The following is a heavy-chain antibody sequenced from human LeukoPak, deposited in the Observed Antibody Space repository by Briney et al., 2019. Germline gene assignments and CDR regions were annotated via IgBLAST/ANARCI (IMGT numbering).Heavy chain of an antibody. CDR3: ARRLDY. CDR2: ISESGTSI. Sequence: GGSLRLSCAASGFTFSSYSMNWVRQAPGKGLEWVSYISESGTSIYYADSVKGRFTISRDNAKNSLYLQMNSLRAKDTAVYYCARRLDYWGQGTLVTVSS. V-gene: IGHV3-48*01. CDR1: GFTFSSYS. J-gene: IGHJ4*02.